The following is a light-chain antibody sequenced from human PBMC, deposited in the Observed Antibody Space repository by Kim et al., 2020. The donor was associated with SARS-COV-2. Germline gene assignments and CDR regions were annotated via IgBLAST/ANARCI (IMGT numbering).Light chain of an antibody. V-gene: IGKV4-1*01. CDR2: WAS. CDR1: QSLLYSSNNKNY. CDR3: QQYYTTLHT. J-gene: IGKJ2*01. Sequence: RATINCKSSQSLLYSSNNKNYLAWYQQIPGQPPKLLIYWASTRESGVPDRFSGSGSGTDFTLTISSLQAEDVAVYYCQQYYTTLHTFGQGTRLEI.